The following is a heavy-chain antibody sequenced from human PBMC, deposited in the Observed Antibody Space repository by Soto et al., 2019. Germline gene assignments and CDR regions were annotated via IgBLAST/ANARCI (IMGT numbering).Heavy chain of an antibody. D-gene: IGHD4-17*01. Sequence: QVQLVESGGGVVQPGRSLRLSCAASGFTFSSYGMHWVRQAPGKGLERVAVIWYDGRNKYYAASVKGPFTISRYNSKNTLYLQMNSLRAEDTAVYYCAKGGVLFPVTHSSFDYWGQGTLVTVSS. V-gene: IGHV3-33*06. CDR2: IWYDGRNK. CDR3: AKGGVLFPVTHSSFDY. J-gene: IGHJ4*02. CDR1: GFTFSSYG.